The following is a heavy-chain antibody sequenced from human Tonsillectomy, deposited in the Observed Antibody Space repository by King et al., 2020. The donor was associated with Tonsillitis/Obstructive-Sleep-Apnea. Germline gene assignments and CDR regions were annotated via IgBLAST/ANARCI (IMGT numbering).Heavy chain of an antibody. CDR1: GFTFSSYE. J-gene: IGHJ3*02. V-gene: IGHV3-48*03. CDR2: ISSSGSTI. D-gene: IGHD3-3*01. CDR3: ATLPMGLYYDFWSGSPFNDAFDI. Sequence: VQLVESGGGLVQPGGSLRLSCAASGFTFSSYEMNWVRQAPGKGLEWVSYISSSGSTIYYADSVKGRFTISRDNAKNSLYLQMNSLRAEDTAVYYCATLPMGLYYDFWSGSPFNDAFDIWGQGTMVTVSS.